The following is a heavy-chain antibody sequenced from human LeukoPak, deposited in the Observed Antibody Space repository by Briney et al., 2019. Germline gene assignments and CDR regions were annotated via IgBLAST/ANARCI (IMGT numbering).Heavy chain of an antibody. CDR3: ARVVRGVVTSNWFDP. J-gene: IGHJ5*02. CDR1: GDSLNTYY. Sequence: SETLSLTCTVSGDSLNTYYWTWIRQTPGKELEWIGFVASSGTSNYNPSLKSRVSISIDTSKNQFSLALTSVTPADTAVYYCARVVRGVVTSNWFDPWGQGTLVSVS. CDR2: VASSGTS. V-gene: IGHV4-59*01. D-gene: IGHD2-21*02.